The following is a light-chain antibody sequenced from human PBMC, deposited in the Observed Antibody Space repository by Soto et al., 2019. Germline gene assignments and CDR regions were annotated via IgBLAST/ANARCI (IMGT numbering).Light chain of an antibody. CDR2: GAS. V-gene: IGKV3-20*01. Sequence: IALSRSPGALSLSPGERATLSCRASQMLSSNYLAWFQQKPGQXVSLLIYGASSRATGIPDRFSGSGSGTDFTLTIPRLEPEDFAVYYCLQYGSSVWTFGQGTKV. CDR1: QMLSSNY. CDR3: LQYGSSVWT. J-gene: IGKJ1*01.